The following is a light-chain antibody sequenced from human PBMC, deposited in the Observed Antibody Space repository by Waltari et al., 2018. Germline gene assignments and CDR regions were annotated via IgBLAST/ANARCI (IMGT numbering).Light chain of an antibody. V-gene: IGKV1-5*03. CDR3: QQYNSYPIT. Sequence: DIQMTQSPSTLSASVGDRVTITCRASQSISSWLAWYQQKPGKAPKLLIYKAPSLESGVPSRFSGSGSGTEFTLTISSLQPDDFATYYCQQYNSYPITFGPGTKVDIK. CDR2: KAP. J-gene: IGKJ3*01. CDR1: QSISSW.